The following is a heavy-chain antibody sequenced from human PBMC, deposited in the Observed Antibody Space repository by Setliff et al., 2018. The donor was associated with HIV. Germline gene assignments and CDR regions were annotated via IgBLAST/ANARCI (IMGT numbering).Heavy chain of an antibody. J-gene: IGHJ4*02. V-gene: IGHV3-48*03. D-gene: IGHD3-10*01. CDR3: AKKTAAYTSGSWLHY. CDR2: ISSSGVI. Sequence: PGGSLRLSCAASGFTFSSYGMNWVRQAPGKGLEWVSHISSSGVIHYADSVKGRFTISRDNGKNSLYLVMTSLSRDDTAFYYCAKKTAAYTSGSWLHYWGQGTLVTVSS. CDR1: GFTFSSYG.